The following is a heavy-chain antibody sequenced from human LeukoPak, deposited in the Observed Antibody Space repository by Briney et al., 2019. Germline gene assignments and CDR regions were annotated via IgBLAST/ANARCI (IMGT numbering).Heavy chain of an antibody. V-gene: IGHV4-34*01. CDR1: GGSFSGYY. CDR3: ARGPSDVAAVVHFDY. J-gene: IGHJ4*02. D-gene: IGHD6-25*01. CDR2: INHSGST. Sequence: PSETLSLTCAVYGGSFSGYYWSWIRQPPGKGLEWIGEINHSGSTNYNPSLKSRVTISVDTSKNQFSLKLSSVTAADTAVYYCARGPSDVAAVVHFDYWGQGTLVTVSS.